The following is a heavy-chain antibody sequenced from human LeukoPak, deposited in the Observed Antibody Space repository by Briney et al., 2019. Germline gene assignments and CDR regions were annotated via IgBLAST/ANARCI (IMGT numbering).Heavy chain of an antibody. CDR1: GGSMNSDY. Sequence: PSETLSLTCTVSGGSMNSDYWSWIRQPAGKGLEWIGRIYTSGSTSYNPSLKSRVTISVDTSKNQLSLKLSSVTAADTAVYYCAGREGYCGGGNCYSFFDYWGQGALVTVSS. J-gene: IGHJ4*02. CDR2: IYTSGST. V-gene: IGHV4-4*07. D-gene: IGHD2-15*01. CDR3: AGREGYCGGGNCYSFFDY.